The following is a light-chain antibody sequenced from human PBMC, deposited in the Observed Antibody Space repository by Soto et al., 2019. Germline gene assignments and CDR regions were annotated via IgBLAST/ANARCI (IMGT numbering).Light chain of an antibody. CDR1: SSDVGGYNY. J-gene: IGLJ2*01. CDR3: SSYTSSSPYVV. V-gene: IGLV2-14*01. Sequence: QSVLTQPASVSGSPGQSITISCTRTSSDVGGYNYVSWYQQHPGKAPKLMIYDVTNRPSGVSNRFSGSKSGNTASLTISGLQVEDEADYYCSSYTSSSPYVVFGGGTKLTVL. CDR2: DVT.